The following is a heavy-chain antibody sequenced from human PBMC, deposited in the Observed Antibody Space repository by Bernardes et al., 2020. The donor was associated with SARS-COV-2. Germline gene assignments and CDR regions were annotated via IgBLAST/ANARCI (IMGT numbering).Heavy chain of an antibody. Sequence: SETLSLTCAVYSGSFSGYYWSWIRQTPGKGLEWIGEINDSGSTKYNPALKSRLTISVDPSKNQFSLKLNSVTAADTAVYYCARGSAAVVSHFMLLFANWYFDLWGRGTLVTVSS. CDR1: SGSFSGYY. CDR2: INDSGST. CDR3: ARGSAAVVSHFMLLFANWYFDL. J-gene: IGHJ2*01. V-gene: IGHV4-34*01. D-gene: IGHD2-15*01.